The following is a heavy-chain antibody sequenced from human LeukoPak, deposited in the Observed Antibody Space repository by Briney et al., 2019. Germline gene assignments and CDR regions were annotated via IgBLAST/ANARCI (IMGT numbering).Heavy chain of an antibody. D-gene: IGHD3-10*01. CDR3: AKDKHYYGSGSLDY. V-gene: IGHV3-21*04. CDR1: GFIFSSYS. Sequence: AGGSLRLSCAASGFIFSSYSMTWVRQAPGRGLEWVSSISSSSSYSYIYYADSVKGRFTISRDNAKNSLYLQMNSLRAEDMALYYCAKDKHYYGSGSLDYWGQGTLVTVSS. CDR2: ISSSSSYSYI. J-gene: IGHJ4*02.